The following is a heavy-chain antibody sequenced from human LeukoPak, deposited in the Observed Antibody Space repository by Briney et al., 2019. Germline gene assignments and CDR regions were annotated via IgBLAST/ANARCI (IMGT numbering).Heavy chain of an antibody. CDR2: ISAYNGNT. CDR1: GYTFTSYG. Sequence: EASVKVSCKASGYTFTSYGISWVRQAPGQGLEWMGWISAYNGNTNYAQKFQGRVTMTRDTSISTAYMELSRLRSDDTAVYYCARVLGYCSGGSCFDAFDIWGQGTMVTVSS. D-gene: IGHD2-15*01. CDR3: ARVLGYCSGGSCFDAFDI. V-gene: IGHV1-18*01. J-gene: IGHJ3*02.